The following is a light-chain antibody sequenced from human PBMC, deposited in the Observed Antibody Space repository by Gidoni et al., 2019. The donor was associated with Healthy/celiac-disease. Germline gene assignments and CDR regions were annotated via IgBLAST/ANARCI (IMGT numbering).Light chain of an antibody. J-gene: IGKJ3*01. Sequence: DIQLTQSPSFLSASVGDRVTITCRASQGISSYLAWYQQKPGKAPKLLIYAASTLQSGVPSRFSGSGSGTEFTLTISSLHPEDFATYYCQQLNSYPVFTFGPGTKVDIK. CDR2: AAS. V-gene: IGKV1-9*01. CDR3: QQLNSYPVFT. CDR1: QGISSY.